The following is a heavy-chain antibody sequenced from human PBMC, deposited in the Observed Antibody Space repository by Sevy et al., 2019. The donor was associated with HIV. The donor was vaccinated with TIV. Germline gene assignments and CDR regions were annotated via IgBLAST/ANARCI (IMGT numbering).Heavy chain of an antibody. D-gene: IGHD3-10*01. CDR1: GYTFTSYV. CDR2: INTGNGDT. Sequence: ASVKVSCKASGYTFTSYVMHWVRQAPGQRLQLMGWINTGNGDTKYSEKLQGRVTITRDTSASTAYMELSSLRSEDTAVYYCARDRGGSGDFDYWGQGTLVTVSS. CDR3: ARDRGGSGDFDY. J-gene: IGHJ4*02. V-gene: IGHV1-3*04.